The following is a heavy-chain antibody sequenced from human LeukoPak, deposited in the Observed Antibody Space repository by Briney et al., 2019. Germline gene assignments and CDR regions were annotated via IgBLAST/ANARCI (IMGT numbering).Heavy chain of an antibody. J-gene: IGHJ4*02. Sequence: GGSLRLSCAASGFTVSSNYMTWVRQAPGKGLEWVSLIYSSGSTYYADSVKGRFTISRDNSKNTLYLQVNSLRAEDTAVYYFARRGDGGRSFDYWGQGTLVTVSS. V-gene: IGHV3-53*01. CDR3: ARRGDGGRSFDY. CDR1: GFTVSSNY. CDR2: IYSSGST. D-gene: IGHD4-23*01.